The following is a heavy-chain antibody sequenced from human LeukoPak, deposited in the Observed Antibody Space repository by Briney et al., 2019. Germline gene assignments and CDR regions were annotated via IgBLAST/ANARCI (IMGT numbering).Heavy chain of an antibody. CDR1: GGSFSGYY. CDR3: ARGTHYYGSGSYYSHP. J-gene: IGHJ5*02. V-gene: IGHV4-34*01. Sequence: SETLSLTYAVSGGSFSGYYWSWIRQPPGKGLEWIREINHSGSTNYNPSLKSRVTISVDTSKNQFSLKLSSVTAADTAVYYCARGTHYYGSGSYYSHPWGQGTLVTVSS. D-gene: IGHD3-10*01. CDR2: INHSGST.